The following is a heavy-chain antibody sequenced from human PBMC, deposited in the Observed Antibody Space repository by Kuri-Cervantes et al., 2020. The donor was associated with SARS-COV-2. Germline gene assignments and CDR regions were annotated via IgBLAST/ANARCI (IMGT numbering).Heavy chain of an antibody. Sequence: ASVKVSCKASGYTFSGGYYMYWVRQAPGQGLEWMGWINPNSGGTNYAQKFQGWVTMTRDTSISTAYMELSRLRSDDTAVYYCARGMVRGVIQYYYYVMDVWGQGTTVTVSS. CDR2: INPNSGGT. CDR3: ARGMVRGVIQYYYYVMDV. D-gene: IGHD3-10*01. V-gene: IGHV1-2*04. CDR1: GYTFSGGYY. J-gene: IGHJ6*02.